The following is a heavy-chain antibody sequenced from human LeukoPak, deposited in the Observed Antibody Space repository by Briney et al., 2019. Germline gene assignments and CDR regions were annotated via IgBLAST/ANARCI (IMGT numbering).Heavy chain of an antibody. V-gene: IGHV1-8*01. Sequence: PGASVKVSCKASGYTFTSYDINWVRRAAGQGLEWMGWMNPNSGNTGYAQKFQGRVTMTRNTSISTAYMELSSLRSEDTAVYYCARGRDYGDYVEGYWGQGTLVTVSS. CDR3: ARGRDYGDYVEGY. J-gene: IGHJ4*02. D-gene: IGHD4-17*01. CDR2: MNPNSGNT. CDR1: GYTFTSYD.